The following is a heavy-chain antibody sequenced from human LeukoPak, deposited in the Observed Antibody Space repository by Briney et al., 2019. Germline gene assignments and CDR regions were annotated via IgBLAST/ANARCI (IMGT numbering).Heavy chain of an antibody. CDR1: GFTFSDYY. J-gene: IGHJ3*02. D-gene: IGHD2-21*01. CDR3: ARAGDDVSGDCVGCCFDI. V-gene: IGHV3-11*05. CDR2: IGGSSSPI. Sequence: GGSLRLSCAASGFTFSDYYMNWIRQAPGEGLEWVSYIGGSSSPINYTDSLKGRFSISRDNAKNSLYLQMNSLRAEDRAVYYCARAGDDVSGDCVGCCFDIWGQGTMVTVSS.